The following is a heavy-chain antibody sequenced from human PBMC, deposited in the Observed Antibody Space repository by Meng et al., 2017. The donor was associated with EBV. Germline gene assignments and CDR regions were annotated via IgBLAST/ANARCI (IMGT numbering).Heavy chain of an antibody. V-gene: IGHV4-34*01. CDR3: AEGRGTLDY. Sequence: QVQPQQWGAGLLKPSETLSLTCGLSGESFSGYYCGWVRQSPGKGLEWIGEVNHAGRTNFNPSLKSRVSISLDTSKNQFSLKLNSVTVADTAVYYCAEGRGTLDYWGRGTLVTVSS. CDR1: GESFSGYY. CDR2: VNHAGRT. D-gene: IGHD3-16*01. J-gene: IGHJ4*02.